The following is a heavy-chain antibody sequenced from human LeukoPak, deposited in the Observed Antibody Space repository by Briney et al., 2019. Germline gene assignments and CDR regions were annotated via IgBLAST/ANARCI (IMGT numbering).Heavy chain of an antibody. D-gene: IGHD3-3*01. CDR1: GGSVSSYY. CDR2: IYYSGST. J-gene: IGHJ2*01. V-gene: IGHV4-59*02. CDR3: ARAEWLLDWYFDL. Sequence: SETLSLTCTVSGGSVSSYYWSWIRQPPGKGLERIGYIYYSGSTNYNPSLKSRVTISVDTSMNQFSLKLSSVTAADTAVYYCARAEWLLDWYFDLWGRGTLVTLSS.